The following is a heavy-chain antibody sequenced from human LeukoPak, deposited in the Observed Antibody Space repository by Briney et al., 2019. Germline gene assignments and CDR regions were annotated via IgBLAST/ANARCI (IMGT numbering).Heavy chain of an antibody. J-gene: IGHJ4*02. CDR3: AKIGLGYCSSTSCLFFDY. CDR2: ISGSGGST. Sequence: GGSLRLSCAATGFTFSSYAMSWVRQAPGKGLEWVPAISGSGGSTYYADSVKGRFTISRDNSKNTLYLQMNSLRAEDTAVYYCAKIGLGYCSSTSCLFFDYWGQGTLVTVSS. V-gene: IGHV3-23*01. CDR1: GFTFSSYA. D-gene: IGHD2-2*01.